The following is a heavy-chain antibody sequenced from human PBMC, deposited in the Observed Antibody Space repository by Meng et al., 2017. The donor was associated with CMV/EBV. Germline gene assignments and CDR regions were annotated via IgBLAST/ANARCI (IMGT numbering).Heavy chain of an antibody. CDR2: IRYDGSNK. V-gene: IGHV3-30*02. J-gene: IGHJ4*02. Sequence: GESLKISCAASGFTFSSYGMHWVRQAPGKGLEGVAFIRYDGSNKYYADPVKGRFTISRDNSKNTLYLQMNSLRAEDTAVYYCAKDQPYDFWSYWGQGTLVTVSS. CDR3: AKDQPYDFWSY. CDR1: GFTFSSYG. D-gene: IGHD3-3*01.